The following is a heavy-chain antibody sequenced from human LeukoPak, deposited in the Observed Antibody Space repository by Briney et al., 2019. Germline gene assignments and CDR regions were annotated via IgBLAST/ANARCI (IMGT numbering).Heavy chain of an antibody. D-gene: IGHD6-6*01. CDR2: IYASGST. CDR3: ARDSNLEYSSSRGLGR. J-gene: IGHJ4*02. CDR1: GGSISSYY. V-gene: IGHV4-4*07. Sequence: SETLSLICTVSGGSISSYYWSWIRQPAGKGLEWIGRIYASGSTYYNPSLKSRVTMSVDTSKNQFSLRLTTVTTADTAVYYCARDSNLEYSSSRGLGRWGQGTLVSVSS.